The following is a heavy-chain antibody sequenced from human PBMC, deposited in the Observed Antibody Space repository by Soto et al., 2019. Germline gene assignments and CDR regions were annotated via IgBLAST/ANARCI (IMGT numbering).Heavy chain of an antibody. D-gene: IGHD4-17*01. CDR1: GFTFSNYW. CDR3: ARDLQFYGGNSDAFDI. CDR2: INTDGTST. V-gene: IGHV3-74*01. J-gene: IGHJ3*02. Sequence: GGSLRLSCAASGFTFSNYWMHWVRQAPGKGLVWVSRINTDGTSTTSADSVKGRFTISRDNAKNTLYLQMNSLRAEDTAVYYCARDLQFYGGNSDAFDIWGQGTMVTV.